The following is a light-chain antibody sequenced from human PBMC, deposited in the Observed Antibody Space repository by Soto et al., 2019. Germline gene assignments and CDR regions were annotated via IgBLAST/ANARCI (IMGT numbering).Light chain of an antibody. CDR3: ASYTSTYTVV. CDR2: DVR. Sequence: QSALTQPASVSGSPAQSITISCTGTSSDVGGYNYVSWYQQHPGKAPKLVIYDVRNRPSGVSNRFSGSKSGSTASLTISRLQAEDEADYYCASYTSTYTVVFGGGTKVTVL. CDR1: SSDVGGYNY. J-gene: IGLJ2*01. V-gene: IGLV2-14*03.